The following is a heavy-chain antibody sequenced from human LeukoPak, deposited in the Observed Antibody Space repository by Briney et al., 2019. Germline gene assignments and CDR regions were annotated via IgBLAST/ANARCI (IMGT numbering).Heavy chain of an antibody. CDR2: IYYSGST. CDR1: GGSISSSSYY. J-gene: IGHJ4*02. D-gene: IGHD2-15*01. Sequence: SETLSLTCTVSGGSISSSSYYWGWIRQPPGKGLEWIGSIYYSGSTYYNPSLKSRVTISVDTSKNQFSLKLSSVTAADTAVYYCARFIVVVVAATSRSHYFDYWGQGTLVTVSS. V-gene: IGHV4-39*07. CDR3: ARFIVVVVAATSRSHYFDY.